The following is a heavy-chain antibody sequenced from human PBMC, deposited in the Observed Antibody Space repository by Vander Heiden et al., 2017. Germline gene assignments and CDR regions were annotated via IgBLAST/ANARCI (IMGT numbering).Heavy chain of an antibody. V-gene: IGHV3-21*01. D-gene: IGHD3-22*01. Sequence: EVQLVEYGGGLVKPGGSVRLSCAASGFTFSSYSMNWVRQAPGNGLEWVPTLSSSSNYIYYADPVKGRFTISRDNAKNSLYLQMNSLRAEDTALYYCAKDPSPYYYDSSGLHWGQGTLVTVSS. J-gene: IGHJ4*02. CDR1: GFTFSSYS. CDR2: LSSSSNYI. CDR3: AKDPSPYYYDSSGLH.